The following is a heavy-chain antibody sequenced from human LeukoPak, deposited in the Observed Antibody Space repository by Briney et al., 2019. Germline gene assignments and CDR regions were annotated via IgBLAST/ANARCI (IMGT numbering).Heavy chain of an antibody. CDR3: ATLSSEGFDY. J-gene: IGHJ4*02. D-gene: IGHD3-22*01. V-gene: IGHV3-43*02. Sequence: GGSLRLSCAASGFTFDDYAMHWVRQASGKGLEWVSLISGDGGSTYYADSVKGRFTISRDNSKNSLYLQMNSLRTEDTALYYCATLSSEGFDYWGQGTLVTISS. CDR2: ISGDGGST. CDR1: GFTFDDYA.